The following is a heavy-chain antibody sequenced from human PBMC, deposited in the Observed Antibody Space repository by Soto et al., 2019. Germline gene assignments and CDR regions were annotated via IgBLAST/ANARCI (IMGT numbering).Heavy chain of an antibody. CDR2: ISYDGSNK. CDR1: GFTFSSYG. V-gene: IGHV3-30*18. D-gene: IGHD6-19*01. Sequence: QVQLVESGGGVVQPGRSLRLSCAASGFTFSSYGMHWVRQAPGKGLEWVAVISYDGSNKYYADSVKGRFTISRDNSKNTRDLQMNSLRAEDRAVYYCAKADSSGWYRLSGMDVWGQGATVTVSS. J-gene: IGHJ6*02. CDR3: AKADSSGWYRLSGMDV.